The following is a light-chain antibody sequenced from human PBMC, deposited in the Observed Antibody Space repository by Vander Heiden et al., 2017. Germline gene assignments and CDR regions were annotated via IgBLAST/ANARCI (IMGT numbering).Light chain of an antibody. CDR2: DAS. J-gene: IGKJ3*01. V-gene: IGKV1-33*01. CDR1: EDINNS. Sequence: DINMTQSPSSLSASVGDRVTISCQASEDINNSLAWYQQRPGRAPRLLIFDASNLERGVPSRFSGSGSGTDFTVTISGLQPEDVATYYCQQYDTLFTFGPGTKVDL. CDR3: QQYDTLFT.